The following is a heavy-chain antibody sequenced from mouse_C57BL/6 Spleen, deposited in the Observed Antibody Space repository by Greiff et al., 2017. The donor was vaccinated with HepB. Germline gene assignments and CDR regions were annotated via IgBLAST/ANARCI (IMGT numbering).Heavy chain of an antibody. J-gene: IGHJ4*01. CDR2: ILPGSGST. CDR3: ARSLRKVVATDYAMDY. D-gene: IGHD1-1*01. Sequence: VQLQQSGAELMKPGASVKLSCKATGYTFTGYWIEWVKQRPGHGLEWIGEILPGSGSTNYNEKFKGKATFTADTSSNTAYMQLSSLTTEDSAIYYCARSLRKVVATDYAMDYWGQGTSVTVSS. V-gene: IGHV1-9*01. CDR1: GYTFTGYW.